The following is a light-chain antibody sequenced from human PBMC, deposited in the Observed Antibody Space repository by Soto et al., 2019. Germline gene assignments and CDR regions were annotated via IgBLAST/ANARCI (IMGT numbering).Light chain of an antibody. CDR2: EVS. CDR3: SSYTSSSPRV. J-gene: IGLJ3*02. Sequence: QSALTQPASVSGSPGQSITISCTGTSSDVGGYNYVSWYQQYLGKAPKLMIYEVSNRPSGVSNRFSGSKSGNTASLTISGLQAEDEADYYCSSYTSSSPRVFGGGTKLTVL. CDR1: SSDVGGYNY. V-gene: IGLV2-14*01.